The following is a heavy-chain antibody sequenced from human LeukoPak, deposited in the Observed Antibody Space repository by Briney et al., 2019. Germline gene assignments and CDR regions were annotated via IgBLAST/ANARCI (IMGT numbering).Heavy chain of an antibody. J-gene: IGHJ4*02. CDR2: ISDSSDTT. D-gene: IGHD5-12*01. CDR1: GLTFSNAW. CDR3: VKGGVASIKDY. V-gene: IGHV3-23*01. Sequence: GGSLRLSCAASGLTFSNAWMSWVRQAPGKGLEWVSSISDSSDTTYYAGSVRGRFTMSRDNSMNILYLQLNSLRAEDTAVYFCVKGGVASIKDYWGQGTLVTVSS.